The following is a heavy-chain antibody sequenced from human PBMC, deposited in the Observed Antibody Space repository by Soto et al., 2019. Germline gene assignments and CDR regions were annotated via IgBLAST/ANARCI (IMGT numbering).Heavy chain of an antibody. Sequence: QVQLQESGPGLVKPSQTLSLTCTVSGGSISSGGYYWSWIRQHPGKGLEWIGYIYYSGSTYYNPSLKSRVTISVDTSKNQFSLKLSSVTATGTAVYNCARDSRLWLGELLPRTVFDYWGQGTLVTVSS. V-gene: IGHV4-31*03. CDR3: ARDSRLWLGELLPRTVFDY. CDR1: GGSISSGGYY. J-gene: IGHJ4*02. D-gene: IGHD3-10*01. CDR2: IYYSGST.